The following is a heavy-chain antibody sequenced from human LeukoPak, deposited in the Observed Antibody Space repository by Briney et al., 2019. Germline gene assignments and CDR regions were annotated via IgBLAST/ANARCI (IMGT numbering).Heavy chain of an antibody. Sequence: ASVKVSCKASGYTFTSYGISWVRQAPGQGLEWMGWISAYNGNTNYAQKLQGRVTMTTDTSTGTAYMELRSLRSDDTAVYYCARDSIFGVVNVPDYWGQGTLVTVSS. CDR2: ISAYNGNT. D-gene: IGHD3-3*01. V-gene: IGHV1-18*01. CDR1: GYTFTSYG. J-gene: IGHJ4*02. CDR3: ARDSIFGVVNVPDY.